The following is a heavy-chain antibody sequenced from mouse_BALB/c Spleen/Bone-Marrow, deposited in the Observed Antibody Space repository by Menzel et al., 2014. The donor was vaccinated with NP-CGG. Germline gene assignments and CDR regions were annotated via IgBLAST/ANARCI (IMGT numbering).Heavy chain of an antibody. Sequence: VQLQQSGPSLVKPSQTLSLTCSVTGDSITSGYWNWIRKFPGNKLEYMGYISYSDSTYYNPSLKSRISITRDTSKNQYYLQLNSVTTEDTATYYCARGYGNYRAWFAYWDQGTLVTVSA. CDR2: ISYSDST. CDR1: GDSITSGY. J-gene: IGHJ3*01. CDR3: ARGYGNYRAWFAY. D-gene: IGHD2-1*01. V-gene: IGHV3-8*02.